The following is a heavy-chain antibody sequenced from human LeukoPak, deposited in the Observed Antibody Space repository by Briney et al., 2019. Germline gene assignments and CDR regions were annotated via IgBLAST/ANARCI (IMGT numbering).Heavy chain of an antibody. CDR3: ARGRGSSWYSDYYYYGMDV. J-gene: IGHJ6*02. D-gene: IGHD6-13*01. CDR2: ISAYNGNT. Sequence: ASVKVSCKASGYTFTSYGISWVRQAPGQGLEWMGWISAYNGNTNYAQKLQGRVTMTTDTSTSTAYMELRSLRSDDTAVYYCARGRGSSWYSDYYYYGMDVWGQGTTVTVSS. CDR1: GYTFTSYG. V-gene: IGHV1-18*01.